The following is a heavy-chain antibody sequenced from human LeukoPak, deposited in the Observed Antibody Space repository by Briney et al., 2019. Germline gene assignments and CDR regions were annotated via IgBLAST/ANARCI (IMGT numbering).Heavy chain of an antibody. Sequence: GGSLRLSCAASGFTFSSYAMHWVRQAPGKGLEWVSSISSSSSYIYYADSVKGRFTISRDNAKNSLYLQMNSLRAEDTAVYYCARGPTYYYDSSGYFIDYWGQGTLVTVSS. J-gene: IGHJ4*02. D-gene: IGHD3-22*01. CDR3: ARGPTYYYDSSGYFIDY. CDR2: ISSSSSYI. V-gene: IGHV3-21*01. CDR1: GFTFSSYA.